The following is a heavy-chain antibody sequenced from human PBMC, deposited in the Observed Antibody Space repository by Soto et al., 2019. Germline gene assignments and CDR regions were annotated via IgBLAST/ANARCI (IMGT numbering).Heavy chain of an antibody. D-gene: IGHD3-10*01. CDR2: INHSGST. Sequence: SETLSLTCAVYGVSFSGYYWSWIRQPPGKGLEWIGEINHSGSTNYNPSLKSRVTISVDTSKNQFSLKLSSVTAADTAVYYCAREVRGVIIDYYYGMDVWGQGTTVT. V-gene: IGHV4-34*01. CDR1: GVSFSGYY. J-gene: IGHJ6*02. CDR3: AREVRGVIIDYYYGMDV.